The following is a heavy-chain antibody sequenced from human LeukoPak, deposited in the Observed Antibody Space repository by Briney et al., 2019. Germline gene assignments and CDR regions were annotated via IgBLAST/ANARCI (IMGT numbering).Heavy chain of an antibody. V-gene: IGHV3-7*01. CDR2: IKQDGSEK. CDR1: GGSISSYY. CDR3: AREYYDSSGYYVEYYFDY. D-gene: IGHD3-22*01. Sequence: ETLSLTCTVSGGSISSYYWSWVRQAPGKGLEWVANIKQDGSEKYYVDSVKGRFTISRDNAKNSLYLQMNSLRAEDTAVYYCAREYYDSSGYYVEYYFDYWGQGTLVTVSS. J-gene: IGHJ4*02.